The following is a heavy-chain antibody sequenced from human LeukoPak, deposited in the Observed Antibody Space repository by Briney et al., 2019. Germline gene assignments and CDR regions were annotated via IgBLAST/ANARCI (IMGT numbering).Heavy chain of an antibody. Sequence: PSETLSLTCTVSGGSISRYYWRWLRQPPGKGLVGCGYIYYSGSTNYNPSLKSRVTIPVDTSKNQFSLKLSSVTAADTAVYYCARLQVHCGGDCYTRWFDPWGQGTLVTVSS. D-gene: IGHD2-21*02. CDR3: ARLQVHCGGDCYTRWFDP. CDR2: IYYSGST. J-gene: IGHJ5*02. CDR1: GGSISRYY. V-gene: IGHV4-59*01.